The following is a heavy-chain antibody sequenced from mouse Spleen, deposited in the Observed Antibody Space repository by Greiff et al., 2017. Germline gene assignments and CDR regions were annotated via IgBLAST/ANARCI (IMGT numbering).Heavy chain of an antibody. CDR3: AITGY. D-gene: IGHD4-1*01. CDR2: IDPSDSYT. CDR1: GYTFTSYW. Sequence: VQLQQPGAELVMPGASVKLSCKASGYTFTSYWMHWVKQRPGQGLEWIGEIDPSDSYTNYNQKFKGKATLTVDKSSSTAYMQLSSLTSEDSAVYYCAITGYWGQGTTLTVSS. J-gene: IGHJ2*01. V-gene: IGHV1-69*01.